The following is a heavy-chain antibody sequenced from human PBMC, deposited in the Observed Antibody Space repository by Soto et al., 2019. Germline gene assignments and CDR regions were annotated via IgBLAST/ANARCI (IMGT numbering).Heavy chain of an antibody. CDR2: ISGSGGST. Sequence: GGSLRLSCAASGFTFSSYAMSWVRQAPGKGLEWVSAISGSGGSTYYADSGKGRFTISRDNSKNTLYLQMNSLRAEDTAVYYCVPLCRYCSTTTPSWGQGTLVTVSS. J-gene: IGHJ4*02. D-gene: IGHD2-2*01. CDR1: GFTFSSYA. V-gene: IGHV3-23*01. CDR3: VPLCRYCSTTTPS.